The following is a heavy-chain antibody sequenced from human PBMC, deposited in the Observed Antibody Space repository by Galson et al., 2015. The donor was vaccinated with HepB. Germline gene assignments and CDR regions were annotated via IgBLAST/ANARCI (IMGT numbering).Heavy chain of an antibody. Sequence: SVTVSCKASGYTFTNYAMNWVRQAPGRGLEWLGWINTNTGNPTYAQGFTGRLVFSLDASVNTAYLQISSLKAEDSAFYYCARVTSIYYYSSYSYYYYGMDVWGQGTTVTVSS. CDR2: INTNTGNP. CDR1: GYTFTNYA. J-gene: IGHJ6*02. CDR3: ARVTSIYYYSSYSYYYYGMDV. V-gene: IGHV7-4-1*02. D-gene: IGHD3-10*01.